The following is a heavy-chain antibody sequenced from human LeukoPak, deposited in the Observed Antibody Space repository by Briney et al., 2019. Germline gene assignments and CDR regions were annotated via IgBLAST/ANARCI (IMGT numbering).Heavy chain of an antibody. D-gene: IGHD2-2*01. CDR1: GGSFSGYY. J-gene: IGHJ4*02. CDR3: ATQDIVVVPVV. Sequence: SETLSLTCAVYGGSFSGYYWSWIRQPPGKGLEWIGEINHSGSTYYNPSLKSRVTISVDTSKNQLSLKLSSVTAADTAVYYCATQDIVVVPVVWGQGTLVTVSS. V-gene: IGHV4-34*01. CDR2: INHSGST.